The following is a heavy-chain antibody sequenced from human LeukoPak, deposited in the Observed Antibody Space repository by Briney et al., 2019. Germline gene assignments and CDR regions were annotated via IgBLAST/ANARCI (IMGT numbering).Heavy chain of an antibody. V-gene: IGHV1-2*02. CDR3: ARDQQSALMVRGLIIPGNWFDP. J-gene: IGHJ5*02. D-gene: IGHD3-10*01. Sequence: GASVKVSCKASGYTFTGYYIHWVRQAPGQGLEWMGWINPDSGGTNFALKFQGRVTMARDASISTAYMDLSRLRSDDTAMYYCARDQQSALMVRGLIIPGNWFDPWGQGTLVTVSS. CDR2: INPDSGGT. CDR1: GYTFTGYY.